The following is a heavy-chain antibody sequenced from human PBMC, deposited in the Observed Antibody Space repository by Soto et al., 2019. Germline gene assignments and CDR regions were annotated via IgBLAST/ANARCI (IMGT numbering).Heavy chain of an antibody. V-gene: IGHV3-30-3*01. D-gene: IGHD4-17*01. CDR1: GFTFSSYA. CDR2: ISYDGSNK. J-gene: IGHJ6*04. Sequence: QVQLVESGGGVVQPGRSLRLSFAASGFTFSSYAMHWVRQAPGKGLEWVAVISYDGSNKYYADSVKGRFTISRDNSMNQPYMQMNSLTAADTAAYCCAPTGGGPTGTTYFYYCSMDGSCKGTTVTVS. CDR3: APTGGGPTGTTYFYYCSMDG.